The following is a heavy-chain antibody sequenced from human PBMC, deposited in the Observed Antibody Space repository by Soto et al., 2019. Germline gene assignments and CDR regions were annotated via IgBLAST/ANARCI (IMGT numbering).Heavy chain of an antibody. D-gene: IGHD3-10*01. CDR3: ARSMVRGVNTLDY. CDR2: INHSGST. Sequence: SETLSLTCAAYGGSFSGYYWSWIRQPPGKGLEWIGEINHSGSTNYNPSLKSRVTISVDTSKNQSSLKLSSVTAADTAVYYCARSMVRGVNTLDYWGQGTLVTVSS. CDR1: GGSFSGYY. J-gene: IGHJ4*02. V-gene: IGHV4-34*01.